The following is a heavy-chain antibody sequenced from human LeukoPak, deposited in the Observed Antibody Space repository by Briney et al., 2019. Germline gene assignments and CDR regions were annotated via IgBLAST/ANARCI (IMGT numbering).Heavy chain of an antibody. CDR2: IWYDGINK. J-gene: IGHJ6*03. V-gene: IGHV3-33*06. CDR3: AKDMGSSHSYMDV. Sequence: GRALRLSCAASGFTFSSYGMHWVRQAPGKGVEGVAVIWYDGINKYYADSVKGRFTISRDNSKNTLYLQMNSLRAEDTAVYYCAKDMGSSHSYMDVWGKGTTVTVSS. CDR1: GFTFSSYG. D-gene: IGHD6-6*01.